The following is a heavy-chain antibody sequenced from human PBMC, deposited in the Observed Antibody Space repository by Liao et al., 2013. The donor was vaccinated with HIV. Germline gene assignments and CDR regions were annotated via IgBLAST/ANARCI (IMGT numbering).Heavy chain of an antibody. D-gene: IGHD2-2*02. CDR2: IYYSGST. V-gene: IGHV4-39*07. Sequence: QLQLQESGPGLVKPSETLSLTCTVSGGSISSSSYYWGWIRQPPGKGLEWIGSIYYSGSTYYNRPSKSRVTISVDTSKNQRSPSKLSSVTAADTAVYYCARDRSDVVVPAAIRTYFDYWGQGTLVTVSS. CDR3: ARDRSDVVVPAAIRTYFDY. CDR1: GGSISSSSYY. J-gene: IGHJ4*02.